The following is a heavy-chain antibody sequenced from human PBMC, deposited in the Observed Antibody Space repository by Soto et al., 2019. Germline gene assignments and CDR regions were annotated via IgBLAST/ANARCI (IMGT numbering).Heavy chain of an antibody. Sequence: SETLSLTCTVSGGSISINNYYWNWIRQHPGKGLEWIGYIHYRGGTSYNPSLKSRVTISVDTSKNQFSLKLSSVTAADTAVYYCARDGYRGYGIVDXWGQGTLVTVSS. CDR3: ARDGYRGYGIVDX. CDR1: GGSISINNYY. D-gene: IGHD5-12*01. CDR2: IHYRGGT. J-gene: IGHJ4*02. V-gene: IGHV4-31*03.